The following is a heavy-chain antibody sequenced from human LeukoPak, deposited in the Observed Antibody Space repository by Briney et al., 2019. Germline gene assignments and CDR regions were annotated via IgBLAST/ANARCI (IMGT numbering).Heavy chain of an antibody. CDR2: ISSSSNNK. V-gene: IGHV3-21*01. CDR1: GFTFSSYI. Sequence: GGSLRLSCAASGFTFSSYIMNWVRQAPGKGLEWVSSISSSSNNKYYADSMKGRFTISRDNAKNTLFLQMNTLRAEDTDVYYCVREDASAFDIWGQGTMVSVSS. CDR3: VREDASAFDI. J-gene: IGHJ3*02.